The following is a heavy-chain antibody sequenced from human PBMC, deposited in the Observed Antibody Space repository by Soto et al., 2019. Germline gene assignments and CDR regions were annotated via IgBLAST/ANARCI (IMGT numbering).Heavy chain of an antibody. D-gene: IGHD3-10*01. CDR1: GFTFSSYS. Sequence: GGSLRLSCAASGFTFSSYSMEWVRQAPGKGLEWVSSISTSGAYIYYAGSVKGRFTISRANAKNSLFLQMDSLSVEDTAVYYCAREGGPGFGELLVWGQGALVTVSS. J-gene: IGHJ4*02. V-gene: IGHV3-21*01. CDR2: ISTSGAYI. CDR3: AREGGPGFGELLV.